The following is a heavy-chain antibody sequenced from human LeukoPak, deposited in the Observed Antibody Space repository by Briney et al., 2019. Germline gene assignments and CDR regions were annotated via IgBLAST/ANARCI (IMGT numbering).Heavy chain of an antibody. V-gene: IGHV3-74*01. Sequence: PGGSLRLSCAASGFTLSSYWMHWVRQAPGKGLVWVSRINSDGSSTNYADSVKGRFTISRDNAKNTLYLQMNSLRAEDTAVYNCVRFSGSGSRLFDYWGQGTLVTVSS. J-gene: IGHJ4*02. D-gene: IGHD3-10*01. CDR3: VRFSGSGSRLFDY. CDR1: GFTLSSYW. CDR2: INSDGSST.